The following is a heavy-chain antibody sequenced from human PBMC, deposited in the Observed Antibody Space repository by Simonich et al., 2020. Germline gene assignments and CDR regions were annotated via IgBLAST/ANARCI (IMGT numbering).Heavy chain of an antibody. Sequence: EVQLVESGGGLVKPGGSLRLSCAASGFTFSSYSMNWVRQAPGEGLEWVSYISSSSSYIYNADSVKGRFTISRDNAKNSLYLQMNSLRAEDTAVYYCAREQARGGAFDIWGQGTMVTVSS. CDR2: ISSSSSYI. CDR3: AREQARGGAFDI. V-gene: IGHV3-21*01. D-gene: IGHD3-16*01. CDR1: GFTFSSYS. J-gene: IGHJ3*02.